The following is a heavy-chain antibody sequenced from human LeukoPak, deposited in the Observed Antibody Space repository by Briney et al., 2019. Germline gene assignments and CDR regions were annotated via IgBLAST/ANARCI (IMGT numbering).Heavy chain of an antibody. CDR2: IYYSGST. D-gene: IGHD3-22*01. CDR3: ARQSYYYGSSGYYYDY. Sequence: SETLSLTCTVSGGSISSYYWGWIRQPPGKGLEWIGSIYYSGSTYYNPSLKSRVTISVDTSKNQFSLKLSSVTAADTAVYYCARQSYYYGSSGYYYDYWGQGTLVTVSS. CDR1: GGSISSYY. V-gene: IGHV4-39*01. J-gene: IGHJ4*02.